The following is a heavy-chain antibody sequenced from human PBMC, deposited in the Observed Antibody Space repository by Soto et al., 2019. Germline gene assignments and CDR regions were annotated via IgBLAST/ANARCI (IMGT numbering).Heavy chain of an antibody. CDR1: GGSISSSNW. CDR3: ARLGYGGNSVDY. J-gene: IGHJ4*02. CDR2: IYHSGST. D-gene: IGHD4-17*01. Sequence: SETLSLTCAVSGGSISSSNWWSWVRQPPGKGLEWIGEIYHSGSTNYNPSLKSRVIISVDKSKNQFSLKLSSVTAADTAVYYCARLGYGGNSVDYWGQGTLVTVSS. V-gene: IGHV4-4*02.